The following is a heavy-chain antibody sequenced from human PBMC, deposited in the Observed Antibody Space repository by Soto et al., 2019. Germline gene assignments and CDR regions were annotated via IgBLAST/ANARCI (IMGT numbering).Heavy chain of an antibody. V-gene: IGHV1-46*01. D-gene: IGHD3-22*01. Sequence: ASVKVSCKASGYTFTSYYMHWVRQAPGQGLEWMGIINTSGGSTSYAQKLQGRVTMTRDTSTSTVYMELSSLRSEDTAVYYCARGLSNYYDSSGYQDYWGQGTLVTVSS. J-gene: IGHJ4*02. CDR2: INTSGGST. CDR1: GYTFTSYY. CDR3: ARGLSNYYDSSGYQDY.